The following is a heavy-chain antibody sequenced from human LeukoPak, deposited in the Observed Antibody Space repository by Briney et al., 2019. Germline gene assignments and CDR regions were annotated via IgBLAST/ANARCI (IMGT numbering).Heavy chain of an antibody. CDR2: ISSSSSYI. CDR3: ARDYGDYYYYGMDV. V-gene: IGHV3-21*01. D-gene: IGHD4-17*01. CDR1: GFTFSSYS. J-gene: IGHJ6*02. Sequence: IPGGSLRLSCAASGFTFSSYSMNWVRQAPGKGLEWVSSISSSSSYIYYADSVKGRFTISRDNAKNSLYLQMNSLRAEDTAVYYCARDYGDYYYYGMDVWGQGTTVTVSS.